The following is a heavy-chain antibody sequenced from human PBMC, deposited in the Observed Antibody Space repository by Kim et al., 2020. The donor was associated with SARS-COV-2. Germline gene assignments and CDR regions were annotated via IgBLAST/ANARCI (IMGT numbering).Heavy chain of an antibody. D-gene: IGHD3-10*01. CDR2: ISSSSSYT. CDR3: ARGSGSYYYYGMDV. Sequence: GGSLRLSCAASGFTFSDYYMSWIRQAPGKGLEWVSYISSSSSYTNYADSVKGRFTISRDNAKNSLYLQMNSLRAEDTAVYYCARGSGSYYYYGMDVWGQGTTVTVSS. J-gene: IGHJ6*02. CDR1: GFTFSDYY. V-gene: IGHV3-11*06.